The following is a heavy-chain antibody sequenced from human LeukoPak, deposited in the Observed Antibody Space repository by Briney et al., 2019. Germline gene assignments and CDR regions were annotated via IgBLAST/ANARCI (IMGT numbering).Heavy chain of an antibody. Sequence: SVKVSCKASGFTFTSSAMQWVRQARGQRLEWIGWIVVGSGNTNYAQKFQEGVTITRDMSTSTAYMELSSLRSEDTAVYYCAASDYDTLTGSINWFDPWGQGTLVTVSS. CDR1: GFTFTSSA. D-gene: IGHD3-9*01. CDR3: AASDYDTLTGSINWFDP. CDR2: IVVGSGNT. J-gene: IGHJ5*02. V-gene: IGHV1-58*02.